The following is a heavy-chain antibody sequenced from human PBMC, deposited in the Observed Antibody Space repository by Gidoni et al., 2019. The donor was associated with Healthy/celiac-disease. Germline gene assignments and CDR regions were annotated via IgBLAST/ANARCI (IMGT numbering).Heavy chain of an antibody. V-gene: IGHV3-15*01. CDR3: TTIYRLDP. D-gene: IGHD2-2*02. J-gene: IGHJ5*02. Sequence: DVQLLESGGGLVKPGGSLRLSCAAFGFTFSNAWMSWVSQAPGKGLGWVGRIKRKTDGETTDYAAPVKGRFTISRDDSKNTLYLQMNSLKTEDTGVYYCTTIYRLDPWGQGTLVTVSS. CDR1: GFTFSNAW. CDR2: IKRKTDGETT.